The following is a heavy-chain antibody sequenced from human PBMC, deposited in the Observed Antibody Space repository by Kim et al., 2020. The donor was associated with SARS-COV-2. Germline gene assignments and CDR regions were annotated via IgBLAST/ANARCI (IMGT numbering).Heavy chain of an antibody. J-gene: IGHJ4*02. CDR3: ARSERWLQSNAGY. D-gene: IGHD5-12*01. Sequence: GESLKISCKGSGYSFTSYWISWVRQMPGKGLEWMGRIDPSDSYTNYSPSFQGHVTISADKSISTAYLQWSSLKASDTAMYYCARSERWLQSNAGYWGQGTLVTVSS. V-gene: IGHV5-10-1*01. CDR2: IDPSDSYT. CDR1: GYSFTSYW.